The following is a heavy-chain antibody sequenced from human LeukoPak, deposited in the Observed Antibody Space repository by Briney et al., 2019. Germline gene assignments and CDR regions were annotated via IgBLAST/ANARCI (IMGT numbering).Heavy chain of an antibody. CDR1: GGSISSSSYY. CDR3: ARRYDGIVVPDHFDY. J-gene: IGHJ4*02. CDR2: IYYSGST. D-gene: IGHD2-2*01. Sequence: KPSETLSLTCTVSGGSISSSSYYWGWIRQPPGKGLEWIGGIYYSGSTYYNPSLKSRVTISVDTSKNQFSLKLSSVTAADTAVYYCARRYDGIVVPDHFDYWGQGTLVTVSS. V-gene: IGHV4-39*01.